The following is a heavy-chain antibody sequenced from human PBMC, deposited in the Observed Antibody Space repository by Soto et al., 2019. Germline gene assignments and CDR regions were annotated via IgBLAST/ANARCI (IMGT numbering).Heavy chain of an antibody. Sequence: QVQLVQSGTEVKKPGASVKVSCKVSGHTLSELFVHWVRQAPGKGLEWLGGVDPEEGNTVYAHNFQGRVTMTDDSSTDTAYLELSSLRSADTAVYYCAAGFPQWELLQYWGQGTLLTVSS. J-gene: IGHJ4*02. V-gene: IGHV1-24*01. CDR2: VDPEEGNT. CDR1: GHTLSELF. D-gene: IGHD1-26*01. CDR3: AAGFPQWELLQY.